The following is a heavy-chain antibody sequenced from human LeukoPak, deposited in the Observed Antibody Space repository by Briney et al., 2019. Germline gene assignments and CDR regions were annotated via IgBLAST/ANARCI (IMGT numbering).Heavy chain of an antibody. CDR1: GFTFDDYA. CDR3: AKDTSSSGYSCFDY. J-gene: IGHJ4*02. CDR2: ISWDGGST. V-gene: IGHV3-43D*03. Sequence: PGGSLRLSCAASGFTFDDYAMHWVRQAPGKGLEWVSLISWDGGSTYYADSVKGRFTISRDNSKNSLYLQMNSLRAEDTALYYCAKDTSSSGYSCFDYWGQGTLVTVSS. D-gene: IGHD6-19*01.